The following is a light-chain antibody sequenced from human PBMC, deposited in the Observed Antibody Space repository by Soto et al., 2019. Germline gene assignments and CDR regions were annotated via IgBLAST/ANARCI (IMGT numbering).Light chain of an antibody. CDR3: FSFSRTTWV. V-gene: IGLV2-23*02. CDR2: EVS. J-gene: IGLJ2*01. CDR1: SSDVGSYNL. Sequence: QSVLTQPASVSGSPGQSVTISCTGTSSDVGSYNLVSWYQQHPGKAPKLLIYEVSKRPSGVSNRFSGSKSGHTASLTISELQAEDEADYYCFSFSRTTWVFGGGTKLTVL.